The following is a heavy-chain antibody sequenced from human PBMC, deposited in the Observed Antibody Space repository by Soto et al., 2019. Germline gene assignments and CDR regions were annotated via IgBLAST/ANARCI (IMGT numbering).Heavy chain of an antibody. CDR2: LVPVFGTA. V-gene: IGHV1-69*06. CDR1: GGTFSSLA. J-gene: IGHJ4*02. CDR3: ARSPGVFDY. D-gene: IGHD3-10*01. Sequence: QVQLVQSGAEVKKPGSAVKVSCKASGGTFSSLAISWVRQAPGQGLEWMGGLVPVFGTANYAQKFQDRVTITADKCASTSYMELSSLRSEDSAVYYCARSPGVFDYWGQGTLVTVSS.